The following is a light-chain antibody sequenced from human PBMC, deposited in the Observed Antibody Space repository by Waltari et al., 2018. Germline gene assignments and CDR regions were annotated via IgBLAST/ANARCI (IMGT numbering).Light chain of an antibody. J-gene: IGLJ1*01. Sequence: QSALTQPPSASGSPGQSVTISCTGTSSDVGGYNYVSWYQQHTGKAPKLMIDEVSKPPAGVPDRFSGSRSGNTASLTVSGLQAEDEADYYCSSYAGSNNYVFGTGTKVTVL. V-gene: IGLV2-8*01. CDR3: SSYAGSNNYV. CDR1: SSDVGGYNY. CDR2: EVS.